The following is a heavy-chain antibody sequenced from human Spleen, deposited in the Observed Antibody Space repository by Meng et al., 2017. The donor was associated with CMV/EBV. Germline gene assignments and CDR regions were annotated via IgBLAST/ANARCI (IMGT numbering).Heavy chain of an antibody. V-gene: IGHV3-74*01. D-gene: IGHD3-10*01. CDR2: INGDGSST. Sequence: GGSLRLSCAASGFTFSSDWMHWVRQAPGKGLVWVSRINGDGSSTSYADSVKGRFTISRDNAKNTLYLQMNSLRAEDTAVYYCARESFLGIPHCDSSGCFTADFNYGFSSWGQGTLVTVSS. CDR3: ARESFLGIPHCDSSGCFTADFNYGFSS. CDR1: GFTFSSDW. J-gene: IGHJ5*02.